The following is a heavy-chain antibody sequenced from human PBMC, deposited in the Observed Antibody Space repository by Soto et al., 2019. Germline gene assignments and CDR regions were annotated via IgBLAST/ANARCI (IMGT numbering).Heavy chain of an antibody. CDR2: ISSSSSYI. CDR3: ASTRSGQLRGFSF. Sequence: GGSLRLSCAASGFTFSSYSMNWVRQSPGKGLEWVSSISSSSSYIYYADSVKGRFTISRDNAKNSLYLQMNSLRAEDTAVYYCASTRSGQLRGFSFWGRGTLVTVSS. V-gene: IGHV3-21*01. J-gene: IGHJ4*02. CDR1: GFTFSSYS. D-gene: IGHD3-16*02.